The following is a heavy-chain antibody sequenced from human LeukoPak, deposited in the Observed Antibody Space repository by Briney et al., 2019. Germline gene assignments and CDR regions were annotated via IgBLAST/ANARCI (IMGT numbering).Heavy chain of an antibody. D-gene: IGHD3-10*01. Sequence: ASVKVSCKASGYTFTGSYMHWVRQAPGQGLEWMGWINPKSGGTDYAQKFQGRVTITRDTSISTAYMDMSSLRSEDTAVYYCASNFLIVESSDAIDMCGHGTMVTVSS. V-gene: IGHV1-2*02. CDR1: GYTFTGSY. CDR3: ASNFLIVESSDAIDM. J-gene: IGHJ3*02. CDR2: INPKSGGT.